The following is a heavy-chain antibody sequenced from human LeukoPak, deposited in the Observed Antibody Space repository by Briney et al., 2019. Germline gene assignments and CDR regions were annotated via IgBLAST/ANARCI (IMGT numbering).Heavy chain of an antibody. CDR2: ISYSGST. CDR1: DGSISTYY. V-gene: IGHV4-59*01. J-gene: IGHJ4*02. CDR3: ARGRLGGSGSYYNVLDY. D-gene: IGHD3-10*01. Sequence: PSETLSLTCTVSDGSISTYYWSWIRQPPGKGLEWIGYISYSGSTNYNPSLKSRVTISVDTSRNQFSLKLSSVTAADTAVYYCARGRLGGSGSYYNVLDYWGQGTLVTVSS.